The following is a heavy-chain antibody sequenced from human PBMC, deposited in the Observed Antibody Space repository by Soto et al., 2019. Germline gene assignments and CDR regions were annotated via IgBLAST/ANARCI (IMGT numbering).Heavy chain of an antibody. V-gene: IGHV3-23*01. Sequence: EVHLLESGGGLIQPGGSLTLSCVASGFTFSNYAMSWVHQAPGKGLEWVSAISDTGGVTNYVDSVKGRFTISRDNSKNTLYLQMNSLRVEETAIYYCAKDRQQSRYNGLDVWGQGTTVTVSS. J-gene: IGHJ6*02. CDR1: GFTFSNYA. CDR2: ISDTGGVT. D-gene: IGHD1-1*01. CDR3: AKDRQQSRYNGLDV.